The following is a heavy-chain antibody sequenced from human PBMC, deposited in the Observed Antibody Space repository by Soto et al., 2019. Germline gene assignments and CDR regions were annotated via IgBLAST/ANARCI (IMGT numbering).Heavy chain of an antibody. CDR3: AKDARNYYDSSGSETGDY. D-gene: IGHD3-22*01. CDR1: GFTFSSYG. V-gene: IGHV3-30*18. Sequence: GGSLRLSCAASGFTFSSYGMHWVRQAPGKGLEWVAVISYDGSNKYYADSVKGRFTISRDNSKNTLYLQMNSLRAEDTAVYYCAKDARNYYDSSGSETGDYWGQGTLVTVSS. CDR2: ISYDGSNK. J-gene: IGHJ4*02.